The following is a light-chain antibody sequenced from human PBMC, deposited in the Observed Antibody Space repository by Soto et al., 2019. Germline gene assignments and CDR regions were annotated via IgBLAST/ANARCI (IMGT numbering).Light chain of an antibody. Sequence: DIQMSQSPSSLSASVGDRVTITCRASQTICSYVNWYQQKPGKVPKLLIYASTNLQSGVPFRFSGLGAGTDFTLTIRNLQPEDFATYYCKQTYRSPITFGQGTRLEIK. CDR3: KQTYRSPIT. J-gene: IGKJ5*01. V-gene: IGKV1-39*01. CDR1: QTICSY. CDR2: AST.